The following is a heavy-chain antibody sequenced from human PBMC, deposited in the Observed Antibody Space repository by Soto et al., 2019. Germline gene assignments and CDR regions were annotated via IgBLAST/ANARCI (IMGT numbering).Heavy chain of an antibody. V-gene: IGHV3-23*01. CDR3: ATGATLFGVGSN. CDR1: GFTFNNYA. Sequence: EVQLLESGGGLVQTGGSLRLSCAASGFTFNNYAMSWVRQAPGKGLEWVSLISGSGAPTAYADSVRGRFTISRDNSRNTVYLHMSSLRAEDTAVYYCATGATLFGVGSNWGQGTLVTVS. CDR2: ISGSGAPT. D-gene: IGHD3-3*01. J-gene: IGHJ4*02.